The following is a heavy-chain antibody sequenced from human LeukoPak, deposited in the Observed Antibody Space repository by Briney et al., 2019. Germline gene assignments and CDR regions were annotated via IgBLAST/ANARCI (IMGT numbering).Heavy chain of an antibody. CDR3: ATGLYYSSTSCYQGDY. V-gene: IGHV1-24*01. CDR1: GYTLTELS. D-gene: IGHD2-2*01. J-gene: IGHJ4*02. Sequence: AASVNVSCKVSGYTLTELSMHWVRQAPGNGLEWVGGFDPEDGETIYAQKFQGRVTMTEDTSTDTAYMELSSLRSEDTAVYYCATGLYYSSTSCYQGDYWGQGTLVTVSS. CDR2: FDPEDGET.